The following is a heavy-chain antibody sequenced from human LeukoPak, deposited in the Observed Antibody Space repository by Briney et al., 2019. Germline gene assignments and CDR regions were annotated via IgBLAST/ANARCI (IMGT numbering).Heavy chain of an antibody. Sequence: SETLSLTCTVSGGSISSSSYYWGWIRQPPGKGLEWIGEIYHSGSTNYNPSLKSRVTISVDKSKNQFSLKLSSVTAADTAVYYCARAPPAYCGGDCYSWGQGTLVTVSS. CDR2: IYHSGST. J-gene: IGHJ4*02. CDR3: ARAPPAYCGGDCYS. CDR1: GGSISSSSYY. V-gene: IGHV4-39*07. D-gene: IGHD2-21*02.